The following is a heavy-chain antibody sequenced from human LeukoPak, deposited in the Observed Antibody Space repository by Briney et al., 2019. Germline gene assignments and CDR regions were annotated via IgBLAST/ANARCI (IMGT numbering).Heavy chain of an antibody. CDR1: GGSISSSSYY. CDR2: IYYSGST. V-gene: IGHV4-39*01. J-gene: IGHJ4*02. Sequence: PSETLSPTCTVSGGSISSSSYYWGWIRQPPGKGLEWIGSIYYSGSTYYNPSLKSRVTISVDTSKNQFSLKLSSVTAADTAVYYCARRLSYYFDYWGQGTLVTVSS. CDR3: ARRLSYYFDY. D-gene: IGHD5/OR15-5a*01.